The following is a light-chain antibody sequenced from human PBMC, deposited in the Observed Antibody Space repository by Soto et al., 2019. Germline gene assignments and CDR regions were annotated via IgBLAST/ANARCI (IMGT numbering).Light chain of an antibody. CDR2: SAS. V-gene: IGKV3-20*01. CDR1: QSVSSTF. J-gene: IGKJ1*01. Sequence: DIVLTQSPGTLSLSPGDRATLSCRASQSVSSTFLAWFQQKPGQAPRLLIYSASSRATGIPDRFSGSGSGTDFTLTVSRLQPEAFAVYYCQQYGSSPWTFGQGTKVEI. CDR3: QQYGSSPWT.